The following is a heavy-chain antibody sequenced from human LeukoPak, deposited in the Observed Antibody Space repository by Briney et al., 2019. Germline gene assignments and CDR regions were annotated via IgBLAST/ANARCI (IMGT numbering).Heavy chain of an antibody. CDR1: GFIFSSNG. CDR2: ISGSGGRT. CDR3: ANPPTTMGY. V-gene: IGHV3-23*01. J-gene: IGHJ4*02. Sequence: GGSLRLSCAASGFIFSSNGMSWLRQAPEKGLEWVSGISGSGGRTYYADSVKGRFTISRDKSKNTLYLQMNSLRAEDTAVYYCANPPTTMGYWGQGTLVTVSS. D-gene: IGHD1-7*01.